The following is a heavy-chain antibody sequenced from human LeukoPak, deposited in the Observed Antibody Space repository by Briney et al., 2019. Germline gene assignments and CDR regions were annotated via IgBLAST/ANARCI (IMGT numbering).Heavy chain of an antibody. V-gene: IGHV3-33*01. Sequence: GGSLRLSCAASGFTFSSYGMHWVRQAPGKGLEWVAVIWYDGSNKYYADSVKGRFTISSDNSKNTLYLQMNSLRAEDTAVYYCARNVYNWNDVGSYFDYWGQGTLVTVSS. CDR1: GFTFSSYG. CDR2: IWYDGSNK. CDR3: ARNVYNWNDVGSYFDY. D-gene: IGHD1-20*01. J-gene: IGHJ4*02.